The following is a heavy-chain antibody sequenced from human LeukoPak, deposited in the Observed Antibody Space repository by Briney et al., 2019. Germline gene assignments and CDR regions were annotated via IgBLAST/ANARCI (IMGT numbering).Heavy chain of an antibody. J-gene: IGHJ6*02. CDR3: ARGRKYYYYYGMDV. CDR1: GGSFSGYY. CDR2: INHSGST. Sequence: AETLSLTCAVYGGSFSGYYWRWIREPPGKGLEWMGEINHSGSTNYNPSLKSRVTISVDTSNNQFSLKLSSVTAADTAVYYCARGRKYYYYYGMDVWGQGTTVTVSS. V-gene: IGHV4-34*01.